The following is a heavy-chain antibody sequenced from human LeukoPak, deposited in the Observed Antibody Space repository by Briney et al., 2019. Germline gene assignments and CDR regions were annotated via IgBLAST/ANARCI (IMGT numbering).Heavy chain of an antibody. Sequence: ASVKVSCKASGYTFTGYYMHWVRQAPGQGLEWMGWINPNSGGTNYAQKFQGRVTMTRDTSISTAYMELSRLTSDDTAVYYCARIYCSSTSCYPHDAFDIWGQGTMVTVSS. CDR2: INPNSGGT. CDR3: ARIYCSSTSCYPHDAFDI. V-gene: IGHV1-2*02. D-gene: IGHD2-2*01. J-gene: IGHJ3*02. CDR1: GYTFTGYY.